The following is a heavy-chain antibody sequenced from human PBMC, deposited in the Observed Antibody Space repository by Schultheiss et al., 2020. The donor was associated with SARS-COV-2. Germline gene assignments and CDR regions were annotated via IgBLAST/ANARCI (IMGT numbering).Heavy chain of an antibody. CDR3: AKDWVGGYCSSTSCYYYGMDV. V-gene: IGHV3-13*05. J-gene: IGHJ6*02. CDR1: GFTFSSYD. D-gene: IGHD2-2*01. CDR2: IGTAGDP. Sequence: GGSLRLSCAASGFTFSSYDMHWVRQATGKGLEWVSAIGTAGDPYYPGSVKGRFTISRENAKNSLYLQMNSLRAGDTAVYYCAKDWVGGYCSSTSCYYYGMDVWGQGTTVTVSS.